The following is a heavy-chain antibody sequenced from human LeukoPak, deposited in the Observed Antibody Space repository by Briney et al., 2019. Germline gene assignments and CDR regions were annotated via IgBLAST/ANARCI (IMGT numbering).Heavy chain of an antibody. CDR1: GFTFTSYG. J-gene: IGHJ4*02. CDR2: ISYDESTK. V-gene: IGHV3-30*18. Sequence: GRSLRLSCAASGFTFTSYGMHWVRQAPGKGLEWVAIISYDESTKYYADSVKGRFTISRDNSKNTLYLQMNSLRAEDTAIYYCAKEEYWGQGTLVTVSS. CDR3: AKEEY.